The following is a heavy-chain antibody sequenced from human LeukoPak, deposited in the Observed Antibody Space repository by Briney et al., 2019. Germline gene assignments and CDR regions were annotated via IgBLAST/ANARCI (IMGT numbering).Heavy chain of an antibody. CDR1: GFTFSNYW. CDR3: GRGSSVIRNALDI. CDR2: MNSDGSST. D-gene: IGHD3-22*01. Sequence: SGGSLRLSCTASGFTFSNYWMHWVRQAPGKGLAWVARMNSDGSSTSHADSVKGRFTISRDNAKNTLYLEMDSLRGEDTAVYYCGRGSSVIRNALDIWGQGTMVTVSS. V-gene: IGHV3-74*01. J-gene: IGHJ3*02.